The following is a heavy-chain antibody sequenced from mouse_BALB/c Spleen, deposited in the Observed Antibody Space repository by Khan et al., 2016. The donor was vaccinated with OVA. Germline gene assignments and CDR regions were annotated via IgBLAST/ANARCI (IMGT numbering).Heavy chain of an antibody. J-gene: IGHJ3*01. CDR2: INPSSGGT. V-gene: IGHV1-53*01. D-gene: IGHD2-2*01. CDR1: GYTFTSYY. CDR3: SRTDYGSFAY. Sequence: VQLLESGAELVKPGASVRLSCKASGYTFTSYYLYWVKQRPGQGLEWIGDINPSSGGTNFNEKFKSKATLTVDKSSSTAYIQLNSLTSEDSAVYYCSRTDYGSFAYWGQGTLVTVSA.